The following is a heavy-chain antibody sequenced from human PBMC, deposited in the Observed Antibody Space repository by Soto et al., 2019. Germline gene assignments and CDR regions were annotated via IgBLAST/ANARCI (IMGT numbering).Heavy chain of an antibody. J-gene: IGHJ6*03. Sequence: GPTLVNPSEPLPLTCTVLGFSLSNARKGVSWIRQPPGKALEWLAHIFSNDEKSYRTSLKSRLTISKDTSNSQVVRTMTNMDPVDTATYYCARILLFGYDLGSPYYYYYMDVWGKGTTVTVSS. CDR1: GFSLSNARKG. CDR3: ARILLFGYDLGSPYYYYYMDV. CDR2: IFSNDEK. V-gene: IGHV2-26*01. D-gene: IGHD5-12*01.